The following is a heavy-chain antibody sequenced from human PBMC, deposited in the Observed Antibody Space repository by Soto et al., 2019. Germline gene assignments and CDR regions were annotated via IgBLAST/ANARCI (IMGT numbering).Heavy chain of an antibody. D-gene: IGHD3-10*01. V-gene: IGHV3-33*01. Sequence: QVQLVESGGGVVQPGRSLRLSCAASGFTFSSYGMHWVRQAPGKGLEWVAVIWYDGSNKYYADSVKGRFTISRDNSKNTLYLQMNRLRAEDTAVYYCARDYYYASGIDWYFDLWGRGTLVTVSS. CDR2: IWYDGSNK. J-gene: IGHJ2*01. CDR1: GFTFSSYG. CDR3: ARDYYYASGIDWYFDL.